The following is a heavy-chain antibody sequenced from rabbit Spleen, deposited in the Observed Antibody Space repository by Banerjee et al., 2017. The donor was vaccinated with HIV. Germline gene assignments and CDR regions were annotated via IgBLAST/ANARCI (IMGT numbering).Heavy chain of an antibody. CDR1: GIDFSSYNF. D-gene: IGHD2-1*01. V-gene: IGHV1S40*01. Sequence: QSLEESGGGLVTPGASLTLTCKASGIDFSSYNFICWVRQAPGKGLEWIACIDIGSRDFTYYASWAKGRFIISKTSSTTVTLQLNSLTAADTATYFCGRDANGDVRLSRLDLWGPGTLVTVS. J-gene: IGHJ6*01. CDR3: GRDANGDVRLSRLDL. CDR2: IDIGSRDFT.